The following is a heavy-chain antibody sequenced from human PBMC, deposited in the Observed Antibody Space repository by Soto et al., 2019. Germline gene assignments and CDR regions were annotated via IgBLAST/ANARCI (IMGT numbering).Heavy chain of an antibody. CDR2: IDASSTHI. V-gene: IGHV3-21*01. Sequence: PGGSLRLSCAASGFSFSTYNMNWVRQAPGKGLEWVSSIDASSTHIYYADSVKGRFTISRANGKSSLYLQMDSLRAEDTALYYCVRQQYDFLVDPWGQGTLVTVSS. CDR3: VRQQYDFLVDP. D-gene: IGHD3-16*01. CDR1: GFSFSTYN. J-gene: IGHJ5*02.